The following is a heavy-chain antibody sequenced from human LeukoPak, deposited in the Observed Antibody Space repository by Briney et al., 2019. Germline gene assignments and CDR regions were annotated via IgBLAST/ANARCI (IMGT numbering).Heavy chain of an antibody. J-gene: IGHJ4*02. V-gene: IGHV4-38-2*02. Sequence: SETLSLTCTVSGFSISNDYYWTWLRQPPGKGLEWIGGIYHSGTTYYNPSLKSRVSISVDTSKTQFSLELSSVTAADTAIYYCARGKAYSGSYYGISDYWGQGTLVTVSS. CDR2: IYHSGTT. CDR1: GFSISNDYY. D-gene: IGHD1-26*01. CDR3: ARGKAYSGSYYGISDY.